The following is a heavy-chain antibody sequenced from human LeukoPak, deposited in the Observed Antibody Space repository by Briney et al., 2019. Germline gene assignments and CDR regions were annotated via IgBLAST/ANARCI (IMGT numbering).Heavy chain of an antibody. CDR3: ARVLTGSWDWFDP. Sequence: GGSLRLSCAASGFIFDDHGMHWVRQAPGKGLEWVSGISWSSGIIGYADSVKGRFTISRDNAKNSLDLQMESLRAEDTAVYYCARVLTGSWDWFDPWGQGTLVTVSS. V-gene: IGHV3-9*01. J-gene: IGHJ5*02. D-gene: IGHD2-8*02. CDR1: GFIFDDHG. CDR2: ISWSSGII.